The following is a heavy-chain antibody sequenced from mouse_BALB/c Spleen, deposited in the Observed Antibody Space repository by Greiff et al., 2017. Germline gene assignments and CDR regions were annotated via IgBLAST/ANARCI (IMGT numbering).Heavy chain of an antibody. D-gene: IGHD1-1*01. Sequence: EVMLVESGGGLVQPGGSRKLSCAASGFTFSSYGMHWVRQAPEKGLEWVAYISSGSGTIYYADTVKGRFTISRDNPKNTLFLQMNSLRSEDTAMYCCTRVTVVAIDYWGQGTTLTVSS. V-gene: IGHV5-17*02. CDR1: GFTFSSYG. CDR3: TRVTVVAIDY. J-gene: IGHJ2*01. CDR2: ISSGSGTI.